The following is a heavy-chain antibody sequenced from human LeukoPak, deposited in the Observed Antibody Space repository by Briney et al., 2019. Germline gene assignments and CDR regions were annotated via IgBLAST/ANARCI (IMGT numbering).Heavy chain of an antibody. V-gene: IGHV3-74*01. Sequence: GGSLRLSCAASGFTFSSYWMHWVRQAPGKGLVWVSRINSDGSSTSYADSVKGRFTISRDNAKNSLYLQMNSLRAEDTAVYYCARDGTAPGIYFDNWGQGTLVTVSS. D-gene: IGHD6-13*01. J-gene: IGHJ4*02. CDR2: INSDGSST. CDR1: GFTFSSYW. CDR3: ARDGTAPGIYFDN.